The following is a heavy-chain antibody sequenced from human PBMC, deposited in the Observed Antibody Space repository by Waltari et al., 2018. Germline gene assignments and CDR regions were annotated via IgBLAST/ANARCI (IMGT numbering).Heavy chain of an antibody. Sequence: QVQLVESGGDLVKPGESLRLSCAASGFTFSDYYMTWIRQAPGKGVEWVSDMSGTSGTPYYADSVKGRCTICRDNAKKLLYLQMQDLGGEDTAVYYCARGDYYGSGHDAFDIWGQGTMVTVSS. CDR2: MSGTSGTP. V-gene: IGHV3-11*01. D-gene: IGHD3-10*01. J-gene: IGHJ3*02. CDR3: ARGDYYGSGHDAFDI. CDR1: GFTFSDYY.